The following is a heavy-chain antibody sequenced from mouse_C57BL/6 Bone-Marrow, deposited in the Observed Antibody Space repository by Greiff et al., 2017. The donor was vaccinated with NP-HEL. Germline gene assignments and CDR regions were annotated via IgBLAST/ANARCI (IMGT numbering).Heavy chain of an antibody. CDR2: IHPNSGST. Sequence: VQLQQSGAELVKPGASVKLSCKASGYTFTSYWMHWVKQRPGQGLEWIGMIHPNSGSTNYNEKFKSKATLTVDKSSRTAYMQLSSLTSEDSAVYYCARGWDVRNYFDYWGQGTTLTVSS. J-gene: IGHJ2*01. D-gene: IGHD4-1*01. CDR1: GYTFTSYW. CDR3: ARGWDVRNYFDY. V-gene: IGHV1-64*01.